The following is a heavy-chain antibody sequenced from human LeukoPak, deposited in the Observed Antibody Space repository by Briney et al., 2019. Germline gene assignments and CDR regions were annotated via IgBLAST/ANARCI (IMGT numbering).Heavy chain of an antibody. V-gene: IGHV7-4-1*02. CDR2: INTNTGNP. Sequence: GASVKVSCKASGYTFTSYAMNWVRQAPGQGLEWMGWINTNTGNPTYAQGFTGRFVFSLDTSVSTAYLQISSLKAEDTAVYYCATPRAGATHDAFDIWGQGTMVTVSS. CDR1: GYTFTSYA. J-gene: IGHJ3*02. D-gene: IGHD1-26*01. CDR3: ATPRAGATHDAFDI.